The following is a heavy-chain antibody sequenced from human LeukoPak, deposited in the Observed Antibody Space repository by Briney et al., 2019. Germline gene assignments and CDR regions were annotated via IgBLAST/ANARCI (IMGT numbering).Heavy chain of an antibody. J-gene: IGHJ4*02. CDR3: TTPQDDYGDYVGLDY. CDR1: GFTFSNAW. CDR2: IKSKTDGGTI. V-gene: IGHV3-15*01. D-gene: IGHD4-17*01. Sequence: GGSLRLSCAAPGFTFSNAWMSWVRQAPGKGLEWVGRIKSKTDGGTIDYAAPVKGRFAISRDDSKNTLYLQMNSLKTEDTAVYYCTTPQDDYGDYVGLDYWGQGTLVTVSS.